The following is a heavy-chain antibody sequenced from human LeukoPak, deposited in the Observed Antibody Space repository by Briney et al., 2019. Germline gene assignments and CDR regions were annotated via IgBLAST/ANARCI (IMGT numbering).Heavy chain of an antibody. CDR2: ISSSSSYI. D-gene: IGHD6-6*01. CDR1: GFTFSSYS. V-gene: IGHV3-21*01. Sequence: PGGSLRLSCAASGFTFSSYSMNWVRQAPGKGLEWVSSISSSSSYIYYADSVKGRFTISRDNAKNSLYLQMNSLRAEDTAVYYCARDLVSIAARRGYYYYGMDVWGQGTTVTVSS. CDR3: ARDLVSIAARRGYYYYGMDV. J-gene: IGHJ6*02.